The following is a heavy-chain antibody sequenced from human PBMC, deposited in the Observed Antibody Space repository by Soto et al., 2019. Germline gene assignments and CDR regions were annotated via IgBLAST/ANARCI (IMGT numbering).Heavy chain of an antibody. D-gene: IGHD5-12*01. CDR1: GGSFSGYY. V-gene: IGHV4-34*01. J-gene: IGHJ6*02. CDR3: ARGRRWWLQNYYYYGMDV. CDR2: INHSGST. Sequence: KTSETLSLTCAVYGGSFSGYYWSWIRQPPGKGLEWIGEINHSGSTNYNPSLKSRVTISVDTSKNQFSLKLSSVTAADTAVYYCARGRRWWLQNYYYYGMDVWGQGTTVTVSS.